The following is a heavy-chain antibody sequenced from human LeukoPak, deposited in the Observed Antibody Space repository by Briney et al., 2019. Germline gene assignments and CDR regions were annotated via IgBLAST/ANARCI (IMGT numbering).Heavy chain of an antibody. CDR3: AGCRDGSRLGAFDI. CDR2: MYYSGST. CDR1: GGSIRSSSYY. J-gene: IGHJ3*02. Sequence: SETLSLTCTVSGGSIRSSSYYWGWIRQPPGKGLEWIGSMYYSGSTYYNPSLKSRVTISVDTSKNQFSLKLSSVTAADAAVYYCAGCRDGSRLGAFDIWGQGTMVTVSS. V-gene: IGHV4-39*07. D-gene: IGHD5-24*01.